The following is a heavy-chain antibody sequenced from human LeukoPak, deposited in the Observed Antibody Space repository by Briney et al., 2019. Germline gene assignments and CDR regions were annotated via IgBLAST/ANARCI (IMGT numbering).Heavy chain of an antibody. Sequence: SGPTLVKPTQTLTLTCTFSGFSLSTSGVGVGWIRQPPGKALEWLALIYWNDDKRYSPSLKSRLTITKDTSKNQVVLTMTNMDPVDTATYYCAHHRFWFPEGGYYFDYWGQGTLVTVSS. CDR1: GFSLSTSGVG. CDR3: AHHRFWFPEGGYYFDY. J-gene: IGHJ4*02. CDR2: IYWNDDK. D-gene: IGHD1-14*01. V-gene: IGHV2-5*01.